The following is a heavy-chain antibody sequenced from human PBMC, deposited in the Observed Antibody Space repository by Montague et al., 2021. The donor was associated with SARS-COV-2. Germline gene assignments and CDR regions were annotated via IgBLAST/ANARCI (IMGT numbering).Heavy chain of an antibody. CDR2: IYYKVTT. V-gene: IGHV4-59*01. D-gene: IGHD5-24*01. J-gene: IGHJ5*02. CDR1: GGSISSDY. Sequence: SETLSLTCSVSGGSISSDYWIWIRQSPRKGLEWIGYIYYKVTTNYNSSLKNQVTFSVDTAKNHISLKLISVTAADTAVYFCASEDRWNWFDPWGQGVLVTVSS. CDR3: ASEDRWNWFDP.